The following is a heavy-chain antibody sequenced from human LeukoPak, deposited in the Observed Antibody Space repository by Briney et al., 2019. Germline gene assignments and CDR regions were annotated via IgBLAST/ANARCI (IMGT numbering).Heavy chain of an antibody. CDR2: IYYSGST. CDR1: GGSISSYY. CDR3: ASWRGDNYYYMDV. D-gene: IGHD5-12*01. J-gene: IGHJ6*03. Sequence: SETLSLTCTVSGGSISSYYWSWIRQPPGKGLEWIGYIYYSGSTNYNPSLKSRVTISVDTSKNQFSLKLSSVTAADTAVYYCASWRGDNYYYMDVWGKGTTVTVSS. V-gene: IGHV4-59*01.